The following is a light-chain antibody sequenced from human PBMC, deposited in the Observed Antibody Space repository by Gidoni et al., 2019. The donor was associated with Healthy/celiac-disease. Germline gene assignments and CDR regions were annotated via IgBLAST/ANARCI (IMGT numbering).Light chain of an antibody. CDR3: QSYDSSLSGWGV. Sequence: QSVLTQPPSVSGAPGQRVTISCTGSSSNIGAGYDVHWYQQLPGTAPKLLIYGTSNRPSGVPDRFSGSKSGTSASLAITGLQAEDEADYYCQSYDSSLSGWGVFGGGTKLTVL. V-gene: IGLV1-40*01. CDR1: SSNIGAGYD. J-gene: IGLJ2*01. CDR2: GTS.